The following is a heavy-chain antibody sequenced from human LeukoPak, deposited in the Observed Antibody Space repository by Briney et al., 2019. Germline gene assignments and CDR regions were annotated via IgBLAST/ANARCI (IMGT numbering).Heavy chain of an antibody. V-gene: IGHV1-18*01. CDR2: ISAYNGNT. D-gene: IGHD2-2*01. Sequence: ASVKVSCKASGYTFTSYGISWVRQAPGQGLEWMGWISAYNGNTNYAQKLQGRVTMTTDTSTSTAYMELRSLRSGDTAVYYCARFLFCSSTSCYVSFDYWGQGTLVTVSS. J-gene: IGHJ4*02. CDR1: GYTFTSYG. CDR3: ARFLFCSSTSCYVSFDY.